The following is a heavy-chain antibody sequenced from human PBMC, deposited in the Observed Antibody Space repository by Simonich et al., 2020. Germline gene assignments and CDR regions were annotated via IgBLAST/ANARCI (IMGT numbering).Heavy chain of an antibody. CDR3: ARDSSYYAFDI. CDR1: GFTFSSYC. J-gene: IGHJ3*02. D-gene: IGHD5-12*01. V-gene: IGHV3-48*01. CDR2: ISSSSNTI. Sequence: EVQLVESGGGLVQPGGSLRLSCAASGFTFSSYCMNWVRQAPGKGLEWVSYISSSSNTIYYADSVKGRFTISRDNAKNSLYLQMNSLRAEDTAVYYCARDSSYYAFDIWGQGTMVTVSS.